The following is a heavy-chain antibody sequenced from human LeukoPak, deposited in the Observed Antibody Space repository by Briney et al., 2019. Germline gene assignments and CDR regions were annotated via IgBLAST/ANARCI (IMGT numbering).Heavy chain of an antibody. V-gene: IGHV3-21*01. D-gene: IGHD3-3*01. CDR1: GFTFSSYS. J-gene: IGHJ4*02. CDR3: ARGGMDYDFWSGPTNYYFDY. CDR2: ISTSSSYI. Sequence: GGSLRLSCAASGFTFSSYSMNWVRQAPGKGLEWVSSISTSSSYIYYADSVKGRFTISRDNAKNSLYLQMNSLRAEDTAVYYCARGGMDYDFWSGPTNYYFDYWGQGTLVTVSS.